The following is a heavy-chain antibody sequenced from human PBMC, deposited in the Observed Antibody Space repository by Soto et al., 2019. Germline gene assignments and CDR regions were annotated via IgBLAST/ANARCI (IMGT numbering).Heavy chain of an antibody. Sequence: SETLSLTCTVSDGTISSYYWSWIRQPPGKGLEWIGYIYYSGSTNYNPSLKSRVTISVDTSKNQFSLKLSSVTAADTAVYYCAAGSSWYSRFDYWGQGTLVSVS. J-gene: IGHJ4*02. D-gene: IGHD6-13*01. CDR1: DGTISSYY. CDR2: IYYSGST. V-gene: IGHV4-59*01. CDR3: AAGSSWYSRFDY.